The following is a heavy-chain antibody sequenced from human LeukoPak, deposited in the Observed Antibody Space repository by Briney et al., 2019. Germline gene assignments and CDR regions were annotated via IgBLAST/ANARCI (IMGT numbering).Heavy chain of an antibody. Sequence: NPSETLSLTCTVSGGSITTYYWSWIRQPPGKGLEWIGFIFYSGSTNYNPSLKSRVTISLNTSKTQFSLKLSSVTAADTAVYYCARGTFWSGYYHDYWGQGTLVTVSS. V-gene: IGHV4-59*01. CDR2: IFYSGST. J-gene: IGHJ4*02. CDR3: ARGTFWSGYYHDY. D-gene: IGHD3-3*01. CDR1: GGSITTYY.